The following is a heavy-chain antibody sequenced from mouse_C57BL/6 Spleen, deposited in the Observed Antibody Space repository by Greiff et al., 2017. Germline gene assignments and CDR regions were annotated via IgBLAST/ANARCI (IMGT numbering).Heavy chain of an antibody. CDR3: ARSGRTDPWFAY. CDR2: IYPGDGDT. J-gene: IGHJ3*01. CDR1: GYAFSSSW. V-gene: IGHV1-82*01. Sequence: VQLQQSGPELVKPGASVKISCKASGYAFSSSWMNWVKQRPGKGLEWIGRIYPGDGDTNYNGKFKGKATLTADKSSSTAYMQLSSLTSEDSAVYFCARSGRTDPWFAYWGQGTLVTVSA. D-gene: IGHD3-2*02.